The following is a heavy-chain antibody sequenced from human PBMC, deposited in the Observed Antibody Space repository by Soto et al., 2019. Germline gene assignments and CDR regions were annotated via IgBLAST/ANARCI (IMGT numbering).Heavy chain of an antibody. J-gene: IGHJ4*02. CDR3: ARTDSGSYGDHFDY. D-gene: IGHD1-26*01. Sequence: SETLSLTCTVSGGSISSYYWSWIRQPPGKGLEWIGYIYNSGSTNYNPSLKSRVTISVDTSKNQFSLKLSSVTAADTAVYYCARTDSGSYGDHFDYWGQGALVTGSS. CDR2: IYNSGST. CDR1: GGSISSYY. V-gene: IGHV4-59*01.